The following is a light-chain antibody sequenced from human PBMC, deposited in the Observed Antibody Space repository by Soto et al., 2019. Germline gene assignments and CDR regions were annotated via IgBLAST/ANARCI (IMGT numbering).Light chain of an antibody. V-gene: IGKV1-27*01. CDR1: HVISNY. CDR2: AAS. CDR3: QKYNSAPFT. J-gene: IGKJ3*01. Sequence: DIQMTHAPSSLSASVGDRVTITCRSRHVISNYLACYQQKPGKVPKLRIYAASTLQSGVPSRFRGSGSGTDFTLTIISLQPADVATYYCQKYNSAPFTFGPGTKVAIK.